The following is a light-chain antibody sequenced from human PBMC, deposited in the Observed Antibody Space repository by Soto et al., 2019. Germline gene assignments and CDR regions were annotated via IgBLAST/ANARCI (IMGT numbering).Light chain of an antibody. CDR1: QSVSGSY. Sequence: EIVLTQSPGTLSLSPGERATLSCRASQSVSGSYLAWYQQKPGQAPRLLIYGASSRATGIPDRFSGSGSGTDLTLTISRLEPEDFAVYYCQQYSSSPYTFGQGTKLEIK. V-gene: IGKV3-20*01. J-gene: IGKJ2*01. CDR2: GAS. CDR3: QQYSSSPYT.